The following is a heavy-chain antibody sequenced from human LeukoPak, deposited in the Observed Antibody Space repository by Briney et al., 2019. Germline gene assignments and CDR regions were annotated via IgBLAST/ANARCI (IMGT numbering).Heavy chain of an antibody. Sequence: GESLKISCKGSGYSFTSYWIGWVRQMPGKGLEWMGIIYPGDSDTRYSPSFQGQVTISADKSISTAYLQWSSLKASDTAMYYCARHVGPPKGTLWLGELLFGFDYWGQGTLVTVSS. J-gene: IGHJ4*02. CDR3: ARHVGPPKGTLWLGELLFGFDY. CDR1: GYSFTSYW. V-gene: IGHV5-51*01. D-gene: IGHD3-10*01. CDR2: IYPGDSDT.